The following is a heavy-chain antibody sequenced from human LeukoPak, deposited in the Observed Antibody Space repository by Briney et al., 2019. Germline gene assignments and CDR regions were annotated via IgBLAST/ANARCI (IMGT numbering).Heavy chain of an antibody. CDR1: GYTLTELS. D-gene: IGHD2-2*01. CDR2: FDPEDGET. J-gene: IGHJ4*02. V-gene: IGHV1-24*01. CDR3: AKNSFPRSSTSCLDY. Sequence: ASVKVSCKVSGYTLTELSMHWVRQAPGKGLEWMGGFDPEDGETIYAQKFQGRVTMTEDTSTDTAYMELSSLRSEDTAVYYCAKNSFPRSSTSCLDYWGQGTLVTVSS.